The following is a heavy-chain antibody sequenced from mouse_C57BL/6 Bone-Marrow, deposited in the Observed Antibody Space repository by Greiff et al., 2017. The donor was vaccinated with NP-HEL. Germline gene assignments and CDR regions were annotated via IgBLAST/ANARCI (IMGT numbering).Heavy chain of an antibody. CDR3: ARPYSNYFYYFDY. V-gene: IGHV8-8*01. CDR1: GFSLSTFGMG. J-gene: IGHJ2*01. D-gene: IGHD2-5*01. CDR2: IWWDDDK. Sequence: QVTLKECGPGILQPSQTLSLTCSFSGFSLSTFGMGVGWIRQPSGKGLEWLAHIWWDDDKYYNPALKSRLTISKDTSKNQVFLKSANVDTADTATYSCARPYSNYFYYFDYWGQGTTLTVSS.